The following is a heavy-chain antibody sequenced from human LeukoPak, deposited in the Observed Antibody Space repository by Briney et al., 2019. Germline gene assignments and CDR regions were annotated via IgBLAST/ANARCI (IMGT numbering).Heavy chain of an antibody. D-gene: IGHD3-22*01. V-gene: IGHV1-46*01. Sequence: GASVKVSCKASGYTFSAYDISWMRQAPGQGLEWMGIINPSGGSASYAQKFQGRVTMTRDTSTSTVYMEVSSLRSEDTAVYYCARDVASSGYYWDWGQGTLVTVSS. CDR3: ARDVASSGYYWD. J-gene: IGHJ4*02. CDR1: GYTFSAYD. CDR2: INPSGGSA.